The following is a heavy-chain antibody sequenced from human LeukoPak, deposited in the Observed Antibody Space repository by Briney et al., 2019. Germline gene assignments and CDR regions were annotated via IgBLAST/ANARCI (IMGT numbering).Heavy chain of an antibody. Sequence: PGGSLRLSCAASGFTLNTYWMHWVRQAPGEGPVWVAHILNDGGSTSYADSVKGRFIISRDNAKNTLSLQMNSLRAEDTAVYYCVRHNYGYDYWGQGTPVTVSS. V-gene: IGHV3-74*01. CDR2: ILNDGGST. J-gene: IGHJ4*02. D-gene: IGHD5-18*01. CDR1: GFTLNTYW. CDR3: VRHNYGYDY.